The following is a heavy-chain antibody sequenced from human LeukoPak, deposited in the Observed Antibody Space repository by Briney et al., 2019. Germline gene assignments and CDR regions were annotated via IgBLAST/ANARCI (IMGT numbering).Heavy chain of an antibody. V-gene: IGHV3-66*01. D-gene: IGHD6-13*01. CDR2: IYSGGRT. J-gene: IGHJ4*02. Sequence: GGSLRHSLPASGFTTTDNYITGVGPAPCRGLEWVAVIYSGGRTNYAHSVKGRFSISRDISNDTVYLQLNSLRIEDTAVYFCARVPFPSSLGDYFDYWGQGTLVTVSS. CDR1: GFTTTDNY. CDR3: ARVPFPSSLGDYFDY.